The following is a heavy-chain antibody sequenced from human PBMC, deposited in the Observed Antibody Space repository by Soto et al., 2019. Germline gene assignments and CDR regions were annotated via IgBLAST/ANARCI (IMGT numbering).Heavy chain of an antibody. Sequence: EVQLVESGGVVVRPGGSLRLTCAASGFTFDDHGMSWVRQPPGKGLEWVSGINWNGGFTSYADSVKGRFTISRDNAQSSLPLQMNSLRVEDTAFYYCARGTNSWPFDYWGQGTLVTVSS. D-gene: IGHD1-26*01. J-gene: IGHJ4*02. CDR3: ARGTNSWPFDY. CDR2: INWNGGFT. V-gene: IGHV3-20*04. CDR1: GFTFDDHG.